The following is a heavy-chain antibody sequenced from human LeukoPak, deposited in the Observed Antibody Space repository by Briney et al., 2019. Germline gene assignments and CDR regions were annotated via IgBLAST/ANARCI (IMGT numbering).Heavy chain of an antibody. CDR2: IITNFGTA. J-gene: IGHJ4*02. Sequence: TVKVSCKSSGDTVSSYAISWVRQAPRPGLEWMGRIITNFGTANYAQQFQGRVTIISVDTSRTAYSVQRSLGSEDTAVYYCARGPQWLPLFYWGQGTLVTVSS. CDR1: GDTVSSYA. V-gene: IGHV1-69*13. CDR3: ARGPQWLPLFY. D-gene: IGHD3-22*01.